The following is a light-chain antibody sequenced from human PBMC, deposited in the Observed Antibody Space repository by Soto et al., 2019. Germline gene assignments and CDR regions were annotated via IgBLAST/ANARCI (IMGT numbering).Light chain of an antibody. J-gene: IGKJ2*01. CDR2: WTS. Sequence: DIVMTQSPDSLAVSLGERATINCKSSQSVFHKSNNKNYLAWYQQKPGQPPKLIIYWTSTRESGVPERFSGSGSGTDFTLTINRLQAEDVAVYYCRQYYGNPSFGQGTKLEIK. CDR1: QSVFHKSNNKNY. V-gene: IGKV4-1*01. CDR3: RQYYGNPS.